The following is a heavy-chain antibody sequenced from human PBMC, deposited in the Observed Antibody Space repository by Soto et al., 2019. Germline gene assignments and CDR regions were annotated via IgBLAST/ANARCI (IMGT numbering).Heavy chain of an antibody. CDR3: AKDGGRDRANFDY. V-gene: IGHV3-23*01. J-gene: IGHJ4*02. D-gene: IGHD3-16*01. Sequence: GGPLRLPRTASGVTISSHARRWIRKDPGKGLEWVSAISGSGGSTYYADSVKGRFTISRDNSKNTLYLQMNSLRAEDTAVYYCAKDGGRDRANFDYWGQGTLVTGSS. CDR1: GVTISSHA. CDR2: ISGSGGST.